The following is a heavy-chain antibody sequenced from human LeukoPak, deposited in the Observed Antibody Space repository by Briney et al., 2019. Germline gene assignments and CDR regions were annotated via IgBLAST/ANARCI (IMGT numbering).Heavy chain of an antibody. J-gene: IGHJ4*02. Sequence: KPAETLSLTCTVSGGSMSSSSYYWGWIRQPPGKGLEWIGCIHYSGSTYYNPALESRVTISVGTSTNQFSQKLNSVPAADTAVYYCASPLGYCSSTDCYGDYWGQGTLVTVSS. V-gene: IGHV4-39*01. CDR2: IHYSGST. CDR3: ASPLGYCSSTDCYGDY. D-gene: IGHD2-2*01. CDR1: GGSMSSSSYY.